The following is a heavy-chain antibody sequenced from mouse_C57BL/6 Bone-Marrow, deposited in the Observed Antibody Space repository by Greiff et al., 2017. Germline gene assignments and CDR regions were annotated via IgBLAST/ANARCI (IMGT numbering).Heavy chain of an antibody. V-gene: IGHV1-81*01. D-gene: IGHD2-4*01. CDR2: IFPRSGNT. CDR1: GYTFTSYG. CDR3: AGGDDYDVSGYFDV. Sequence: VQLQQSGAELARPGASVKLSCKASGYTFTSYGISWVKQRTGQGLEWIGEIFPRSGNTYYNEKLKGKATLTADTSSSTAYMELRSLTSEDSAVYFCAGGDDYDVSGYFDVWGTGTTVTVSS. J-gene: IGHJ1*03.